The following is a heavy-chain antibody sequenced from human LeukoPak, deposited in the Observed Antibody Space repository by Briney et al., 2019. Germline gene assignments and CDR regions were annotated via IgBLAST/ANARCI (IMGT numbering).Heavy chain of an antibody. J-gene: IGHJ4*02. CDR1: GYTFTGCY. CDR3: ARGPSPYYYDHSGPIDH. V-gene: IGHV1-2*02. CDR2: INPKNGGT. Sequence: ASVKVSCKASGYTFTGCYMHWVRQAPGQGLEWMGWINPKNGGTIYAQEFQGRVTLTRDTSRNTAYMELTRLTSDDTAVYYCARGPSPYYYDHSGPIDHWGQGTLVTVSS. D-gene: IGHD3-22*01.